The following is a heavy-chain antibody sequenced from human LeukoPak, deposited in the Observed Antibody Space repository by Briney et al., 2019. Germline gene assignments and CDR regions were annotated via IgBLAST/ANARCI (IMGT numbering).Heavy chain of an antibody. Sequence: SETLSLTCAVSRGSITNYHWTSIRERPGKGLEWVGYMRYSGFYSYMPSLKSRVTISVDTSKNQLYLKLNCVTAADAAVYFCARDAGTGCYFDLWGRGTLVTFSS. V-gene: IGHV4-59*01. CDR2: MRYSGFY. J-gene: IGHJ2*01. CDR3: ARDAGTGCYFDL. D-gene: IGHD3/OR15-3a*01. CDR1: RGSITNYH.